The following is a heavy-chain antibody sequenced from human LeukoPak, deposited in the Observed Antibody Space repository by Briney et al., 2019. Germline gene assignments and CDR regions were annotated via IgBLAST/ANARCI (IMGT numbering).Heavy chain of an antibody. CDR1: GFTFDDYG. D-gene: IGHD3-22*01. CDR3: ARSGLYYYDSSGLGY. CDR2: INWNGGSS. Sequence: GGSLRLSCAASGFTFDDYGMSWVRQAPGKGLEWVSGINWNGGSSGYADSVKGRFTISRDNAENSLYLQMNSLRAEDTALYYCARSGLYYYDSSGLGYWGQGTLVTVSS. V-gene: IGHV3-20*04. J-gene: IGHJ4*02.